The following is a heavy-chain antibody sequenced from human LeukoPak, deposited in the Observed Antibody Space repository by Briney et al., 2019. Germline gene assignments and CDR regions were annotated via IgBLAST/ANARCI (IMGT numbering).Heavy chain of an antibody. CDR1: GGSISSSSYY. V-gene: IGHV4-31*03. D-gene: IGHD5-18*01. J-gene: IGHJ4*02. Sequence: PSETLSLTCTVSGGSISSSSYYWGWIRQHPGKGLEWIGHIYYSGNTYYNPSLKSRVTISVGTSENHFSLKLSSVTAADTAVYYCARDGGYSYGLDSWGQGTLVTVSS. CDR2: IYYSGNT. CDR3: ARDGGYSYGLDS.